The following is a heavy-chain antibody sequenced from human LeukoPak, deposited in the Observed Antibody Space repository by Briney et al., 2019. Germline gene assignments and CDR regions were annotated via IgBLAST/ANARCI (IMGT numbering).Heavy chain of an antibody. V-gene: IGHV1-46*01. CDR1: GYTFTGYY. Sequence: GASVKVSCKASGYTFTGYYMHWVRQAPGQGLEWMGIINPSGGSTSYAQKFQGRVTMTRDMSTSTVYMELSSLRSEDTAVYYCARVAEMHDAFDIWGQGTMVTVSS. CDR3: ARVAEMHDAFDI. D-gene: IGHD5-24*01. CDR2: INPSGGST. J-gene: IGHJ3*02.